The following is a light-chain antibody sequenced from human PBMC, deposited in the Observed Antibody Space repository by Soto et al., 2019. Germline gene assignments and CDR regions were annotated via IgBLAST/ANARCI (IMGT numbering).Light chain of an antibody. CDR3: QQLNTYPPFFT. V-gene: IGKV1-9*01. J-gene: IGKJ3*01. CDR2: GAS. Sequence: DIQLTQSPSFLSASVGDRVTITCRASQGIRSYLAWYQQRPGKAPELLIYGASTLRPGGASRFSGSGSATEFTRTIISLQPEDFATYFCQQLNTYPPFFTFGPGTKVDIK. CDR1: QGIRSY.